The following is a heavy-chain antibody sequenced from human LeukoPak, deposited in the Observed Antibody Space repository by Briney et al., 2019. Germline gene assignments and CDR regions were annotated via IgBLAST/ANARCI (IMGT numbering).Heavy chain of an antibody. V-gene: IGHV3-23*01. CDR2: VGTGDDT. CDR3: AREFEYCGGDCYPGDAFDI. CDR1: GLTFITYA. D-gene: IGHD2-21*02. Sequence: GGSLSLSCAASGLTFITYAMNWVRQPPGRGLEWVSTVGTGDDTYYADSVKGRFTISRDNAKNSLYLKMNSLRAEDTAVYYCAREFEYCGGDCYPGDAFDIWGQGTMVTVSS. J-gene: IGHJ3*02.